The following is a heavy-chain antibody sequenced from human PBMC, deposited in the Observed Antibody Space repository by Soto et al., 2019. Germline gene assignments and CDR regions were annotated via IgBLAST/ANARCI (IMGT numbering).Heavy chain of an antibody. J-gene: IGHJ4*02. CDR2: INPNSGAT. Sequence: SVKVSCKASGYTFTCYYIQLVRQPPGQGLEWMGLINPNSGATHYAQKFQGRVTMTRDTSISTVYMELSRLRSDDTAVFYCARGAPIAVTDSINYWGQGALVTVSS. V-gene: IGHV1-2*02. CDR3: ARGAPIAVTDSINY. D-gene: IGHD6-19*01. CDR1: GYTFTCYY.